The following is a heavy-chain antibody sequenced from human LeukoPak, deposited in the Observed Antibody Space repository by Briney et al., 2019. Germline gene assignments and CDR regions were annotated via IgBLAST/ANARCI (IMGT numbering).Heavy chain of an antibody. J-gene: IGHJ3*02. CDR2: INPNSGGT. CDR1: GYTFTGYY. Sequence: ASVKVSCKASGYTFTGYYMHWVRQAPGQGLEWMGWINPNSGGTNYAQKFQGRVTMTRDTSISTAYMELSRLRSDDTAVYYCARTMTTVTTSDAFDIWGQGTVVTVSS. CDR3: ARTMTTVTTSDAFDI. D-gene: IGHD4-17*01. V-gene: IGHV1-2*02.